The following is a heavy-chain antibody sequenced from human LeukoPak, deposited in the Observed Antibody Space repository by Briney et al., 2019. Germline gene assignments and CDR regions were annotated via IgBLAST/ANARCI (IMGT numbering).Heavy chain of an antibody. D-gene: IGHD6-6*01. CDR2: ISSSSSYI. J-gene: IGHJ6*02. V-gene: IGHV3-21*01. CDR1: GFTLGNYW. Sequence: GGSLRLSCAASGFTLGNYWMSWVRQAPGKGLEWVSSISSSSSYIYYADSVKGRFTISRDNAKNSLYPQMNSLRAEDTAVYYCARYVRIAARHSYYGMDVWGQGTTVTVSS. CDR3: ARYVRIAARHSYYGMDV.